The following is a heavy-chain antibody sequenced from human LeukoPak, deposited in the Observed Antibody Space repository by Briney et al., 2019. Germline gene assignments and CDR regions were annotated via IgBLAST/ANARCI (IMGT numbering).Heavy chain of an antibody. Sequence: PSETLSLTCTVSGGSISSYYWSWIRQPPGEGLEWIGYIYYSGSTNYNPSLKSRVTISVDTSKNQFSLKLNSVTAADTAVYYCAREALDTAMVTGDYWGQGTLVTVSS. CDR1: GGSISSYY. V-gene: IGHV4-59*01. D-gene: IGHD5-18*01. J-gene: IGHJ4*02. CDR2: IYYSGST. CDR3: AREALDTAMVTGDY.